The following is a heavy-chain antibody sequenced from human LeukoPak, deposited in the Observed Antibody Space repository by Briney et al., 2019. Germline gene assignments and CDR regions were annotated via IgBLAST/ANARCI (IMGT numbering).Heavy chain of an antibody. CDR1: GGSISGYY. J-gene: IGHJ5*02. CDR2: IYYSGTT. V-gene: IGHV4-59*01. Sequence: SGTLSLTCAVSGGSISGYYWSWSRQPPGKGLEWIGYIYYSGTTNYNPSLKSRVTISIDTSKNQFSLKLSSVTAADTAVYYCARAVNWFDPWGQGTLVTVSS. CDR3: ARAVNWFDP.